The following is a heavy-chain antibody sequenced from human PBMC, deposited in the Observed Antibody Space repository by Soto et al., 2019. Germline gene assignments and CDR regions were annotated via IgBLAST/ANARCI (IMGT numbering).Heavy chain of an antibody. CDR2: IYRTGST. CDR3: ARQIGDDPFDI. Sequence: QMQLQESGPRLVKASETLSLTCTVSGGSISTYYWNWIRQSPGKGLEWIGYIYRTGSTHYNPSLTSRAAISLGTSRNQFSLQLNSVPAADTAVYFCARQIGDDPFDIWGQGTMVTVSS. D-gene: IGHD3-3*01. J-gene: IGHJ3*02. V-gene: IGHV4-4*09. CDR1: GGSISTYY.